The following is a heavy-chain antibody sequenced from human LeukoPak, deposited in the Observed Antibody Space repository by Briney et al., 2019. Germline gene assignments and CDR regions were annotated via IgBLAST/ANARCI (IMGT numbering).Heavy chain of an antibody. D-gene: IGHD3-10*01. V-gene: IGHV3-9*01. CDR2: ISWNSGSI. J-gene: IGHJ6*02. CDR1: GFTFDDYA. Sequence: GGSLRLSCAASGFTFDDYAMHWVRQAPGKGLEWVSGISWNSGSIGYADSVKGRFTISRDNAKNSLYLQMNILRAEDTALYYCAKDKSSGSGSSRYYYYYYGMDVWGQGTTVTVSS. CDR3: AKDKSSGSGSSRYYYYYYGMDV.